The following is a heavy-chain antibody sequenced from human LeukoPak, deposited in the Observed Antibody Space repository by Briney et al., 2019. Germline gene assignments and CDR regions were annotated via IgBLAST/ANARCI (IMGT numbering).Heavy chain of an antibody. J-gene: IGHJ4*02. CDR3: AATPGSFDY. V-gene: IGHV4-59*01. Sequence: SETLSLTCTVSGGSISSYYWSWIRQPPGRGLEWIGYLSYSGITNYNPSLKSRVTISVDTSKNQFSLKLSSVTAADTAVYYCAATPGSFDYWGQGTLVTVSS. CDR1: GGSISSYY. D-gene: IGHD7-27*01. CDR2: LSYSGIT.